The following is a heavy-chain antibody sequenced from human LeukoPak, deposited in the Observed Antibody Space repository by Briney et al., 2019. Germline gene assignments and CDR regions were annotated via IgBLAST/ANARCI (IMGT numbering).Heavy chain of an antibody. CDR2: IIPILGIA. J-gene: IGHJ5*02. Sequence: GASVKVSCKASGGTFSSYAISWVRQAPGQGLEWMGRIIPILGIANYAQKFQGRVTITADKSTSTAYMELSSLRSEDTAVYYCAASQLTGDRNPCSTWGQGTLVTVSS. CDR3: AASQLTGDRNPCST. CDR1: GGTFSSYA. V-gene: IGHV1-69*04. D-gene: IGHD7-27*01.